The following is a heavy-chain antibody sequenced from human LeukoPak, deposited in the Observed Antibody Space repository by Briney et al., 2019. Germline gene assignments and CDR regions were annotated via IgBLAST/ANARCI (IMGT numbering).Heavy chain of an antibody. CDR3: ASQHSGSYSWFDP. V-gene: IGHV4-59*01. J-gene: IGHJ5*02. D-gene: IGHD1-26*01. CDR2: IYYSGST. Sequence: PSETPSLTCTVSGGSISSYYWSWIRQPPGKGLEWIGYIYYSGSTNYNPSLKSRVTISVDTSKNQFSLKLSSVTAADTAVYYCASQHSGSYSWFDPWGQGTLVTVSS. CDR1: GGSISSYY.